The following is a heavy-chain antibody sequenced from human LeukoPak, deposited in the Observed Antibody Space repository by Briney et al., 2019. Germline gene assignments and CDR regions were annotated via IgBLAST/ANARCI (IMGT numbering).Heavy chain of an antibody. CDR2: VYFTGRI. J-gene: IGHJ2*01. CDR1: GDSISNRDYY. V-gene: IGHV4-39*01. D-gene: IGHD6-19*01. Sequence: SETLSLTCTVSGDSISNRDYYWGWIRRPPGKGLEWIGTVYFTGRIYYNPSLTSRVTMSVDTSKNEFSLNLRSVTAADTAMYYCTRQRGSGHWYFDLWGRGTLVTVSS. CDR3: TRQRGSGHWYFDL.